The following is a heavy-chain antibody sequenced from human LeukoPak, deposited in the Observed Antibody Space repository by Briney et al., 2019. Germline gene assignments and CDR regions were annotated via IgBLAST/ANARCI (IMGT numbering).Heavy chain of an antibody. CDR2: IYSSGGT. Sequence: GGSLRLSCAASGFTVSSNYMSWVRQAPGKGLEWVSVIYSSGGTYYADSVKGRFTISRDSSKNTLFLQMKSLRAEDTAMYYCAKDSSGPRDWGQGTLVTVSS. D-gene: IGHD3-10*01. CDR3: AKDSSGPRD. V-gene: IGHV3-66*01. CDR1: GFTVSSNY. J-gene: IGHJ4*02.